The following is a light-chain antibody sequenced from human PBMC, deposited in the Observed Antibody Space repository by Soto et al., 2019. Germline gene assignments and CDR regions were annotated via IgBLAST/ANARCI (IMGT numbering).Light chain of an antibody. CDR3: QQYNNWLT. CDR2: GAS. Sequence: EIVMTQSPATLSVSPGERATLSCRASQSVSSNLAWHQQKPGQAPRLLIYGASTRATGIPARFSGSGSGTDFILTISSLQSEDFAVYYCQQYNNWLTFGQGTKV. J-gene: IGKJ1*01. CDR1: QSVSSN. V-gene: IGKV3-15*01.